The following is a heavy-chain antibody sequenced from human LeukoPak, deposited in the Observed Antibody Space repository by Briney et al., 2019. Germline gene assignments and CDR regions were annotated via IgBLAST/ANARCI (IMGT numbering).Heavy chain of an antibody. D-gene: IGHD1-1*01. CDR2: IYHSGST. CDR1: GYSISSGYY. V-gene: IGHV4-38-2*02. Sequence: PSETLSLTCTVSGYSISSGYYWGWIRQPPGKGLEWIGSIYHSGSTYYNPSLKSRVTISVDTSKNQFSLKLSSVTAADTAVYYCARGGVGWNDGSLDYWGQGTLVTVSS. J-gene: IGHJ4*02. CDR3: ARGGVGWNDGSLDY.